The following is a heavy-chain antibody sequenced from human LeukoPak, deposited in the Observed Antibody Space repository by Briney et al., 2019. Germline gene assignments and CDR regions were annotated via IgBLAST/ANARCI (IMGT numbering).Heavy chain of an antibody. CDR2: ISGSGGGST. CDR1: GVTFSSYS. D-gene: IGHD2-2*01. V-gene: IGHV3-23*01. J-gene: IGHJ4*02. Sequence: GGSLRLSCAASGVTFSSYSMSWIRQAPGKGLEWVSGISGSGGGSTYYADSVKGRFTISRDNSKNTLYLQMNSLRAEDTAVYYCASSLPVALYYFDYWGQGTLATVSS. CDR3: ASSLPVALYYFDY.